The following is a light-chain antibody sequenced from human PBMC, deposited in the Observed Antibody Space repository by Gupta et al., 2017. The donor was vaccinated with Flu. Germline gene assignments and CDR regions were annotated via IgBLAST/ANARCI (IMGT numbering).Light chain of an antibody. CDR2: EVT. V-gene: IGLV2-14*01. J-gene: IGLJ3*02. CDR3: SSFTTSITWV. Sequence: TNNDVGAYNHVSWYQQHPGKAPKLLICEVTNRPPGVSDRFSGSKSGNTASLTISGLQAEDEADYYCSSFTTSITWVFGGGTKVTVL. CDR1: NNDVGAYNH.